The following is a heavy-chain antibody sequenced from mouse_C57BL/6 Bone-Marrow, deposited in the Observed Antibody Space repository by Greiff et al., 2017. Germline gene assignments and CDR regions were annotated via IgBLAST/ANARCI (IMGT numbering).Heavy chain of an antibody. CDR2: IRSKSNNYAT. Sequence: EVQVVESGGGLVQPKGSLKLSCAASGFSFNTYAMNWVRQAPGKGLEWVARIRSKSNNYATYYADSVKDRFTITRDDSESMLYRQMNNLKAEDTAMYYCVSRITTAFDVWGTGTTVTVSS. J-gene: IGHJ1*03. V-gene: IGHV10-1*01. CDR1: GFSFNTYA. D-gene: IGHD1-1*01. CDR3: VSRITTAFDV.